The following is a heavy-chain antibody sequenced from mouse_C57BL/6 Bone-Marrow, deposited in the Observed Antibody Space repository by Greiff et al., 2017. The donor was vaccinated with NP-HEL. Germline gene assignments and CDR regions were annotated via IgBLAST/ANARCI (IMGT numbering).Heavy chain of an antibody. D-gene: IGHD1-1*01. CDR2: IDPSDSYT. Sequence: QVQLQQPGAELVMPGASVKLSCKASGYTFTSYWMHWVKQRPGQGLEWIGEIDPSDSYTNYNQKFKGKSTLTVDKSSSTAYMQLSSLTSEDSAVYYCATYYYGSNLYWYFDVWGTGTTVTVSS. V-gene: IGHV1-69*01. CDR3: ATYYYGSNLYWYFDV. CDR1: GYTFTSYW. J-gene: IGHJ1*03.